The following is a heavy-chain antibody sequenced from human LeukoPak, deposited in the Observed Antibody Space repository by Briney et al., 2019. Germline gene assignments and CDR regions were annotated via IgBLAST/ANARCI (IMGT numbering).Heavy chain of an antibody. CDR1: GYTFTGYY. V-gene: IGHV1-2*02. J-gene: IGHJ3*02. CDR2: INPNSGGT. Sequence: ASVKVSCKASGYTFTGYYMHWVRRAPGQGLEWMGWINPNSGGTNYAQKFQGRVTMTRDTSISTAYMELSRLRSDDTAVYYCARGRPYYDILTGSDPFDIWGQGTMVTVSS. CDR3: ARGRPYYDILTGSDPFDI. D-gene: IGHD3-9*01.